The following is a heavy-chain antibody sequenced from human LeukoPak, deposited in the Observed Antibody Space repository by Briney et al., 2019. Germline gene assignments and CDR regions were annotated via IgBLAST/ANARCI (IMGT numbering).Heavy chain of an antibody. CDR2: IKHDGSEK. Sequence: GGSLRLSCAASGFTFSNYWMTWVRQAPGKGLEWVANIKHDGSEKFYVDSVEGRFTISRDNAKNSLYLQMNSLRAEDTAVYYCARGNYDSSWGAFDIWGQGTMVTVSS. CDR1: GFTFSNYW. J-gene: IGHJ3*02. V-gene: IGHV3-7*01. CDR3: ARGNYDSSWGAFDI. D-gene: IGHD3-22*01.